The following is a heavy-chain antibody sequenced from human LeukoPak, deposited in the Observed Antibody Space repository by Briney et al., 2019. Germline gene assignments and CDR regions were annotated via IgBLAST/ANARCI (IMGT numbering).Heavy chain of an antibody. J-gene: IGHJ4*02. D-gene: IGHD3-16*01. Sequence: GGSLRLFCAASGFTLTNFGMHWARQAPGKGLEWVAYIENDGATKTADSVKGRFTISRDNSKSTLFLQMNRLRPEDTAVYYCATNYALHFAPYDYWGQGTLVTVSS. V-gene: IGHV3-30*02. CDR2: IENDGATK. CDR3: ATNYALHFAPYDY. CDR1: GFTLTNFG.